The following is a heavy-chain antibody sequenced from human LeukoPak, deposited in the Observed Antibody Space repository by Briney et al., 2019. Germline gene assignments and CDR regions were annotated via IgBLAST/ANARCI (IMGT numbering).Heavy chain of an antibody. J-gene: IGHJ4*02. CDR2: IYSGGNT. D-gene: IGHD3-10*01. V-gene: IGHV3-53*01. CDR3: ARGLEVRGVLFDY. CDR1: GFTVSSNY. Sequence: GGSLRLSCAASGFTVSSNYMSWVRQAPGKGLEWVSVIYSGGNTYYADSVKGRFTISRDNSKNTLYLQMNSLRAEDTAVYYCARGLEVRGVLFDYWGQGTLVTVSS.